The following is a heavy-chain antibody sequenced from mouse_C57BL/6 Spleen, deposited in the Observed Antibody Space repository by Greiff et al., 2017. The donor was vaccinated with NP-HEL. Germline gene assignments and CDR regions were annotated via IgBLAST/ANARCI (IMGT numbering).Heavy chain of an antibody. CDR3: ARDRITTVVAMDAMDY. J-gene: IGHJ4*01. D-gene: IGHD1-1*01. CDR2: ISDGGSYT. CDR1: GFTFSSYA. Sequence: EVMLVESGGGLVKPGGSLKLSCAASGFTFSSYAMSWVRQTPEKRLEWVATISDGGSYTYYPDNVKGRFTISRDNAKNNLYLQMSHLKSEDTAMYYCARDRITTVVAMDAMDYWGQGTSVTVSS. V-gene: IGHV5-4*01.